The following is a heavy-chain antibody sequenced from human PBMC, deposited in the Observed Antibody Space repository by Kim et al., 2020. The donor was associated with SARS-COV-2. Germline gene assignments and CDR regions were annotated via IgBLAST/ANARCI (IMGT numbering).Heavy chain of an antibody. J-gene: IGHJ6*02. Sequence: ASLKVSCKASGYTFTSYAMHWVRQAPGQRLEWMGWINAGNGNTKYSQKFQGRVTITRDTSASTAYMELSSLRSEDTAVYYCAREYYGSGSYIYGMDVWGQGTTVTVSS. CDR3: AREYYGSGSYIYGMDV. CDR2: INAGNGNT. D-gene: IGHD3-10*01. V-gene: IGHV1-3*01. CDR1: GYTFTSYA.